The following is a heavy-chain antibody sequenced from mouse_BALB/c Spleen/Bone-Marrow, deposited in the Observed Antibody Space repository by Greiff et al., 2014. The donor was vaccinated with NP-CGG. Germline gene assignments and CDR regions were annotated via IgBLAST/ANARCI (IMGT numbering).Heavy chain of an antibody. J-gene: IGHJ2*01. D-gene: IGHD2-4*01. V-gene: IGHV3-2*02. CDR3: ARYDYDGVDY. Sequence: EVKLMESGPGLVKPSQSPSLTCTVTGYSITSDYAWNWIRQFPGNKLEWMGYISYSGSTSYNPSLKSRISITRDTSKNQFFLQLNSVTNEDTATYYCARYDYDGVDYWGQGTTLTVSS. CDR2: ISYSGST. CDR1: GYSITSDYA.